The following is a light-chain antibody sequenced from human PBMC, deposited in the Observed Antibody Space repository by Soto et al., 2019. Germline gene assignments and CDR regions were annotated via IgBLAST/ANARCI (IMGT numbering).Light chain of an antibody. CDR2: DDN. V-gene: IGLV1-51*01. CDR3: GSWDSSLSAYV. Sequence: QSVLKQPPSLSASPGQRVTISCSGSSSNIGGNSVSWYQQLPGTAPKLLIYDDNKRPSGIPDRFSGSKSGTSATLGITGFQTGDEADYYCGSWDSSLSAYVFGTGTKGTV. CDR1: SSNIGGNS. J-gene: IGLJ1*01.